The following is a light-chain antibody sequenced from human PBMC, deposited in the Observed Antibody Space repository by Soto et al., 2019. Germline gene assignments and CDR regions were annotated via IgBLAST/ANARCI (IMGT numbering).Light chain of an antibody. J-gene: IGLJ1*01. CDR3: TSYTSSNTHV. CDR2: EVN. V-gene: IGLV2-14*01. Sequence: QSVLTQPASVSGSPGQSITISCTVTSSDVGGYNYVSWCQQHPGKAPKLMIYEVNNRPSGVSNRFSGSKSGNTASLTISGLQAEDEADYYCTSYTSSNTHVFGTGTKVNVL. CDR1: SSDVGGYNY.